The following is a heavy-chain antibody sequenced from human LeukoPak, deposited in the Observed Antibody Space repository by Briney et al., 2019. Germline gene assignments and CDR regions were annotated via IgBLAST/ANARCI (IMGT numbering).Heavy chain of an antibody. J-gene: IGHJ3*02. CDR3: ARLIVGAMGAFDI. V-gene: IGHV5-51*01. Sequence: GESLKISCEGSGXSFTSYWNGWVRQMPGKGLEWMGIIYPGDSDTRYSPSFQGQVTISADKSISTAYLQWSSLKASDTAMYYCARLIVGAMGAFDIWGQGTMVTVSS. CDR2: IYPGDSDT. CDR1: GXSFTSYW. D-gene: IGHD1-26*01.